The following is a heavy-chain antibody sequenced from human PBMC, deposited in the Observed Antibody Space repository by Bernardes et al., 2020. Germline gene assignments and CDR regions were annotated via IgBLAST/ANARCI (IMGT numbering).Heavy chain of an antibody. CDR3: ARNGDSDIVVVPAAMGGNWFDP. CDR1: GYSISSGYY. D-gene: IGHD2-2*01. CDR2: IYHSGST. Sequence: SETLSLTCAVSGYSISSGYYWGWIRQPPGKGLEWIGSIYHSGSTYYNPSLKSRVTISVDTSKNQFSLKLSSVTAADTAVYYCARNGDSDIVVVPAAMGGNWFDPWGQGTLVTVSS. V-gene: IGHV4-38-2*01. J-gene: IGHJ5*02.